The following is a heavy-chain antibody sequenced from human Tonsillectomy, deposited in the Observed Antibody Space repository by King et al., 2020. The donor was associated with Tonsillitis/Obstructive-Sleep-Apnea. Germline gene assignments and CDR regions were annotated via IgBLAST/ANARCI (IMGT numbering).Heavy chain of an antibody. V-gene: IGHV3-30*01. CDR2: ISYDGSNK. D-gene: IGHD1-26*01. CDR1: GFTFSSYA. Sequence: QLVQSGGGVVQPGRSLRLSCAASGFTFSSYAMHWVRQAPGKGVEWVAVISYDGSNKYYADSVKGRFTISRDNSKNTLYLQMNSLRAEDTAVYYCARDLLGGSGRTYYYYMDVWGKGTTVTVSS. CDR3: ARDLLGGSGRTYYYYMDV. J-gene: IGHJ6*03.